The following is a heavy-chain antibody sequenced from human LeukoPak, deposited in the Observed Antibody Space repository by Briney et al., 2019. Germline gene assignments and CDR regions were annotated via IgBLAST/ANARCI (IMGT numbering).Heavy chain of an antibody. D-gene: IGHD1-26*01. Sequence: PGGSLRLSCAASGFTFSGRWMSWLRQAPGKGLEWVANINQDGTDKYYVDSVKGRFTISRDNAKNSLYLQMHSLRAEDTAVYYCAREIVGTHKSRFDPWGQGTPVTVSS. CDR1: GFTFSGRW. V-gene: IGHV3-7*03. CDR2: INQDGTDK. J-gene: IGHJ5*02. CDR3: AREIVGTHKSRFDP.